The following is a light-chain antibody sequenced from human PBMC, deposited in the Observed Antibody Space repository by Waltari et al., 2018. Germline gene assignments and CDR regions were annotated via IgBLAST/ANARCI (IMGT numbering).Light chain of an antibody. J-gene: IGLJ2*01. V-gene: IGLV2-14*01. Sequence: QSALTQPASVSGSPGQSITIYCTGTSSDVGGDHYVSWYQQHPGKAPKLMIYEVSNRPSGVSNRFSGSKSGNTASLTISGLQAEDEADYYCSSYTSSSTLEVFGGGTKLTVL. CDR2: EVS. CDR3: SSYTSSSTLEV. CDR1: SSDVGGDHY.